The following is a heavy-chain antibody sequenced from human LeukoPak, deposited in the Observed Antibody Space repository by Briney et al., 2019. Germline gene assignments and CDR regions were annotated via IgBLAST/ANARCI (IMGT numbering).Heavy chain of an antibody. CDR3: ARDPGYESWSPFWGGMDV. Sequence: GGSLRLSCAASGFTFSRSWMHWGRQAPGKGVGGGSRITRDGSSTTYADSVKGRFTTSRDNAKNTLYLQMDSLRDDDTAVYYCARDPGYESWSPFWGGMDVWGNGTTVTVSS. J-gene: IGHJ6*04. CDR1: GFTFSRSW. D-gene: IGHD3-16*01. V-gene: IGHV3-74*01. CDR2: ITRDGSST.